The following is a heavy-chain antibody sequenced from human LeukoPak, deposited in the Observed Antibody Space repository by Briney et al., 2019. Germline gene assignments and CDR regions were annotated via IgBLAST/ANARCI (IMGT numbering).Heavy chain of an antibody. CDR3: AREPGTSTVTAYFDY. Sequence: SETLSLTCTVSGGSISSGGYYWSWIRQPPGKGLEWIGYIYHSGSTYYNPSLKSRVTISVDRSKNQFSLKLSSVTAADTAVYYCAREPGTSTVTAYFDYWGQGTLVTVSS. CDR2: IYHSGST. CDR1: GGSISSGGYY. V-gene: IGHV4-30-2*01. J-gene: IGHJ4*02. D-gene: IGHD4-17*01.